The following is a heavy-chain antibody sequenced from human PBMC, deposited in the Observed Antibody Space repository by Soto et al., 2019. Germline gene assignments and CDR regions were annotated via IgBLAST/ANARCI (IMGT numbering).Heavy chain of an antibody. D-gene: IGHD3-22*01. Sequence: WGSLRLSCAASGFTFRSYAMNWFRQAPGKGLEWVSAISASGGTTYYADSVKGRFTISRDNSKNTLYLQMNSLRAEDTAVYYCAKDLGNYYYDSSGYSSYGMDVWGQGTTVTVSS. CDR2: ISASGGTT. CDR1: GFTFRSYA. J-gene: IGHJ6*02. CDR3: AKDLGNYYYDSSGYSSYGMDV. V-gene: IGHV3-23*01.